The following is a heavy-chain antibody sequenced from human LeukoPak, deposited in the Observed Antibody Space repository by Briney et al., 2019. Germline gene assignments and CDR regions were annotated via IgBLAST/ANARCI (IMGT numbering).Heavy chain of an antibody. D-gene: IGHD5-12*01. Sequence: SETLSLTCAVSGGSISSSNWWSWVRQPPGKGLEWIGEIYHSGSTNYNPSLKSRVTISVDKSKNQFSLKLSSVTAADTAVYYCARESRGYSGYDPYPLYWGQGTLVTVSS. J-gene: IGHJ4*02. V-gene: IGHV4-4*02. CDR2: IYHSGST. CDR1: GGSISSSNW. CDR3: ARESRGYSGYDPYPLY.